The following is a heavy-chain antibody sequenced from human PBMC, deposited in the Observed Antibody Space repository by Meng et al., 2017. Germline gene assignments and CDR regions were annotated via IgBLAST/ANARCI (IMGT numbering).Heavy chain of an antibody. V-gene: IGHV6-1*01. CDR1: GDSVSSNSAA. Sequence: QIQLPQSGPGLGKPSQTLSLLCAISGDSVSSNSAAWNWIRQSPSRGLEWLGRAYYRSKWYHDYAESVKSRISIDPDTSKNQFSLQLRSVTPEDSAVYYCARGSYSFDSWGQRTLVTVSS. CDR2: AYYRSKWYH. J-gene: IGHJ4*02. CDR3: ARGSYSFDS. D-gene: IGHD1-26*01.